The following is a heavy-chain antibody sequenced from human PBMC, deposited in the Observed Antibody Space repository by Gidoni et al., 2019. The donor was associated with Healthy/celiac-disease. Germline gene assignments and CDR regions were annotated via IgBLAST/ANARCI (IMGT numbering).Heavy chain of an antibody. V-gene: IGHV3-23*01. CDR1: GSPFSSYA. CDR3: ASTYDYGDYVPDY. J-gene: IGHJ4*02. CDR2: ISGSGGST. Sequence: EVQLLESGGGLVQPGGSLRLSCAASGSPFSSYAMSWVRQVPGKGVGLVAAISGSGGSTYYADSVKGRFTISRDNSKNTLYLQMNSLRAEDTAVYYCASTYDYGDYVPDYWGQGTLVTVSS. D-gene: IGHD4-17*01.